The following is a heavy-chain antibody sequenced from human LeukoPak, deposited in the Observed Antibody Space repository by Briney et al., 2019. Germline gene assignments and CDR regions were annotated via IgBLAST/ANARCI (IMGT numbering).Heavy chain of an antibody. J-gene: IGHJ4*02. Sequence: SETLSLTCTVSGGSISSGGYYWSWIRQHPGKGLEWIGYIYYSGSTNYNPSLKSRVTISVDTSKNQFSLKLSSVTAADTAVYYCAREKTVNSGFDYWGQGTLVTVSS. CDR3: AREKTVNSGFDY. CDR1: GGSISSGGYY. V-gene: IGHV4-61*08. D-gene: IGHD6-19*01. CDR2: IYYSGST.